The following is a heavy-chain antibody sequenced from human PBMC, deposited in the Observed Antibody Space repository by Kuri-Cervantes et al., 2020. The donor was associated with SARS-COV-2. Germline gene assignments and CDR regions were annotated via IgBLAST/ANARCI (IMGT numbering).Heavy chain of an antibody. D-gene: IGHD5-18*01. J-gene: IGHJ6*03. CDR3: AREAAMATGDYYYYMDV. CDR1: GYTFTGYY. V-gene: IGHV1-2*02. Sequence: ASVKVSCQASGYTFTGYYMHWVRQAPGKGLEWMGWINHNSGGTNYAQKFQGRVTMTRDTSISTAYTELSRLRSDDTAVYYCAREAAMATGDYYYYMDVWGKGTTVTVSS. CDR2: INHNSGGT.